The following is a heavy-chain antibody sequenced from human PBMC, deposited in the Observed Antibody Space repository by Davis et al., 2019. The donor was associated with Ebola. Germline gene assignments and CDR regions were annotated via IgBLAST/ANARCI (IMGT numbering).Heavy chain of an antibody. J-gene: IGHJ6*03. V-gene: IGHV1-69*10. CDR2: VIPGRDIR. Sequence: SVKVSCKTSGGTFSNYAINWVRQAPGQGLEWMGGVIPGRDIRNYAQKFEGRVTITADKSTSTAYMELSSLGSEDTAVYYCAGTLPTFLRYYYYMDVWGKGTTVTVSS. CDR3: AGTLPTFLRYYYYMDV. D-gene: IGHD1-1*01. CDR1: GGTFSNYA.